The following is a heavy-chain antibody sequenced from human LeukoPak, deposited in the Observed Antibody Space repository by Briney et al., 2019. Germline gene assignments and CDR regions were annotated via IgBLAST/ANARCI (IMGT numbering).Heavy chain of an antibody. V-gene: IGHV3-73*01. Sequence: GGSLRLSCAASGFTFSDSAMHWVRQASGKGLEWVGRVRVKANNYATAYAASVQGRFTISRDDSKNTAYLQMNSLKAEDTAVYYCSTSGDTSMVMGYWGQGTLVTVYS. CDR1: GFTFSDSA. D-gene: IGHD5-18*01. J-gene: IGHJ4*02. CDR2: VRVKANNYAT. CDR3: STSGDTSMVMGY.